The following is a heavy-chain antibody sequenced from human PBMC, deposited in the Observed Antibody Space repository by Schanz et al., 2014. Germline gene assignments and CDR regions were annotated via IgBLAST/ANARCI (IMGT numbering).Heavy chain of an antibody. Sequence: EVQLVESGGGLVQPGGSLRLSCAASGFTFSSYWMHWVRQVPGKGLVWVSRIKSDGSSTSYADSVKGRFTISRDNAKNTLYLQMNSLRAEGMAVYYCARQALWSGDNCFDPWGQGTLVTVSS. D-gene: IGHD1-26*01. CDR1: GFTFSSYW. CDR2: IKSDGSST. CDR3: ARQALWSGDNCFDP. V-gene: IGHV3-74*01. J-gene: IGHJ5*02.